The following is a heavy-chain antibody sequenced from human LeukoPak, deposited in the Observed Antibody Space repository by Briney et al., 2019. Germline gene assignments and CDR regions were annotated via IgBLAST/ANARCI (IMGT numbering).Heavy chain of an antibody. J-gene: IGHJ3*02. CDR1: GGSISNYY. CDR3: ARLPRSFDSKDAFDI. CDR2: VYYSGTT. D-gene: IGHD3-9*01. Sequence: PSETLSHTCTVSGGSISNYYWNWIRQPPEKRLEWIGYVYYSGTTNYNPSLQSRVTVSVDTSKNQFSLKLRSVTAADTAVYYCARLPRSFDSKDAFDIWGQGTMVTVSS. V-gene: IGHV4-59*08.